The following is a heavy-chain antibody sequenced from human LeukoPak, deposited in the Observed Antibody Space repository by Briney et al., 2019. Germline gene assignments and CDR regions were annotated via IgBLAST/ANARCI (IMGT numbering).Heavy chain of an antibody. Sequence: GESLRLSCAASGFTFSSYSMNWVRQAPGKGLEWVSSISSSSSYIYYADSVKGRFTISRDNAKNSLYLQMNSLRAEDTAVYYCARDLQSIVVVPAAIEYWGQGTLVTVSS. CDR3: ARDLQSIVVVPAAIEY. CDR2: ISSSSSYI. D-gene: IGHD2-2*01. V-gene: IGHV3-21*01. J-gene: IGHJ4*02. CDR1: GFTFSSYS.